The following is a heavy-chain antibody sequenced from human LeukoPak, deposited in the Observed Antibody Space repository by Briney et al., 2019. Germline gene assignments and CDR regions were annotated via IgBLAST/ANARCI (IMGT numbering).Heavy chain of an antibody. V-gene: IGHV3-48*03. D-gene: IGHD2-2*01. CDR3: ARTYQGIAFDI. Sequence: PGGSLRLSCAASGFTFSSYEMNWVRQAPGKGLEWVSYISSSGSSIYYADSVKGRFTISRDNAKKSLFLQMNSLRAEDTAVYYCARTYQGIAFDIWGQGTMVTVSS. CDR1: GFTFSSYE. J-gene: IGHJ3*02. CDR2: ISSSGSSI.